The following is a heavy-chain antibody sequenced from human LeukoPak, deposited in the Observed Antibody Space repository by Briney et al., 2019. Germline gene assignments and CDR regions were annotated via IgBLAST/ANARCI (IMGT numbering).Heavy chain of an antibody. D-gene: IGHD3-22*01. CDR1: GDSVSSDSAA. Sequence: SQTLSLTCAISGDSVSSDSAAWNWIRQSPSRGLEWLGRTYYRSKWYNDYAVSVKSRISINADTSKNQFSLQLNSLTPEDTAVYYCARTYYYDTSAPTRFDPWGQGTQDTVSS. CDR2: TYYRSKWYN. V-gene: IGHV6-1*01. J-gene: IGHJ5*02. CDR3: ARTYYYDTSAPTRFDP.